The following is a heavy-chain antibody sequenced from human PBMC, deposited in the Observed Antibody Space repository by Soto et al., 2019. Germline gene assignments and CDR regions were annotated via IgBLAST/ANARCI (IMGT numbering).Heavy chain of an antibody. D-gene: IGHD6-13*01. J-gene: IGHJ4*02. CDR2: IYSGGST. V-gene: IGHV3-53*01. CDR3: AREGDSSSFDY. CDR1: GFTVSSNY. Sequence: GGSLRLSCAASGFTVSSNYMIWVRQAPGKGLEWVSVIYSGGSTYYADSVKGRFTISRDNSKSTLYLQMNSLRAEDTAVYYCAREGDSSSFDYWGQGTLVTVSS.